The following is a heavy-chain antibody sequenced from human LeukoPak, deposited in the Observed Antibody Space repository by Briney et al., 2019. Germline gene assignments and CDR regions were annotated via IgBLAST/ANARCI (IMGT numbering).Heavy chain of an antibody. J-gene: IGHJ4*02. CDR2: INPNRGGT. CDR1: GYTFTGYY. CDR3: ARRPAYCGGDCPLNY. V-gene: IGHV1-2*06. Sequence: ASVKVSCKASGYTFTGYYMHWVRQAPGQGLEWMGRINPNRGGTNYAQKFQGRVTMTRDTSISTAYMELSRLRSDDTAVYYCARRPAYCGGDCPLNYWGQGTLVTVSS. D-gene: IGHD2-21*02.